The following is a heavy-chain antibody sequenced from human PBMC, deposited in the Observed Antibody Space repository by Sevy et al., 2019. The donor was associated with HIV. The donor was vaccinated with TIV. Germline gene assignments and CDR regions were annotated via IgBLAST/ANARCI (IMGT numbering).Heavy chain of an antibody. CDR1: GFSFSSYS. CDR2: ITRSDSAR. V-gene: IGHV3-48*04. D-gene: IGHD3-10*01. Sequence: GGSLRLSCGASGFSFSSYSMNWVRQAPGKGLEWVSYITRSDSARDYADSVKGRFTISRDNAKNSLFLQLNSLRADDTAIYYCAKYYFGSGTSYGMDLWGRGTTVTVSS. CDR3: AKYYFGSGTSYGMDL. J-gene: IGHJ6*02.